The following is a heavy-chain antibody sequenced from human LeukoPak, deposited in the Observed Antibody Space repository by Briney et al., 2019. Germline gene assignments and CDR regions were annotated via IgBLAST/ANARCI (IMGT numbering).Heavy chain of an antibody. V-gene: IGHV3-9*03. Sequence: PGGSLRLSCAASGFTFDDYAMHWVRQAPGKGLEWVSGISWNSGSIGYADSVKGRFTISRDNAKNSLYLQMNSLRAEDMALYYCAKAVERGYSYGYYFDYWGQGTLVTVSS. CDR1: GFTFDDYA. CDR3: AKAVERGYSYGYYFDY. J-gene: IGHJ4*02. D-gene: IGHD5-18*01. CDR2: ISWNSGSI.